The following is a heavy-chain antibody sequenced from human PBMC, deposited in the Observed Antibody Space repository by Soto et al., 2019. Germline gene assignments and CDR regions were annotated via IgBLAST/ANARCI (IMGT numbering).Heavy chain of an antibody. Sequence: ASVKVSCKASGYTFTSYYMHWVRQAPGQGLEWMGIINPSGGSTSYAQKFQGRVTMTRDTSTSTVYMELSSLRSEDTAVYYCARAGGGSSGYYYYGMDVWGQGTTVTVSS. V-gene: IGHV1-46*01. D-gene: IGHD6-6*01. CDR2: INPSGGST. CDR1: GYTFTSYY. J-gene: IGHJ6*02. CDR3: ARAGGGSSGYYYYGMDV.